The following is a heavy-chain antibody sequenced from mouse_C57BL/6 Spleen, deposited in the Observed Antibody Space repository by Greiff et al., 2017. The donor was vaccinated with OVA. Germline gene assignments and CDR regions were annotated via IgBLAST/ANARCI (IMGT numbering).Heavy chain of an antibody. CDR2: IYPGDGDT. CDR3: ARSEVNTTVVEY. V-gene: IGHV1-82*01. CDR1: GYAFSSSW. J-gene: IGHJ2*01. Sequence: QVQLQQSGPELVKPGASVKISCKASGYAFSSSWMNWVKQRPGKGLEWIGRIYPGDGDTNYNGKFKGKATLTADKSSSTAYMQLSSLTSEDSAVYFCARSEVNTTVVEYWGQGTTLTVSS. D-gene: IGHD1-1*01.